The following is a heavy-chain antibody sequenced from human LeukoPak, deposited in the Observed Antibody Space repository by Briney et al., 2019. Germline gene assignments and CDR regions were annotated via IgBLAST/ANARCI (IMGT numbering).Heavy chain of an antibody. CDR1: GYTFTSYY. CDR2: INPSGGST. Sequence: GASVKVSCKASGYTFTSYYMHWVRQAPRQGLEWMGIINPSGGSTSYAQKFQGGVTMTRDMSTSTVYMELSSLRSEDTAVYYCARDGNIAAAGGWFDPWGQGTLVTVSS. D-gene: IGHD6-13*01. V-gene: IGHV1-46*01. CDR3: ARDGNIAAAGGWFDP. J-gene: IGHJ5*02.